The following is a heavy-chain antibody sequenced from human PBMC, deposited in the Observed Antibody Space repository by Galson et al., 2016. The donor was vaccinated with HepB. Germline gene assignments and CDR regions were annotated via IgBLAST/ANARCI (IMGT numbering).Heavy chain of an antibody. CDR1: GFTFDEYA. D-gene: IGHD3/OR15-3a*01. CDR3: TKDSWTAAKYFHH. V-gene: IGHV3-9*01. J-gene: IGHJ1*01. CDR2: INWNSGSI. Sequence: SLRLSCAASGFTFDEYAMHWVRQAPGKGLEWVSGINWNSGSITYADSVQGRFTISRDNAKNSLYLTMNSLRPEDTALYYCTKDSWTAAKYFHHWGQGTLVTVSS.